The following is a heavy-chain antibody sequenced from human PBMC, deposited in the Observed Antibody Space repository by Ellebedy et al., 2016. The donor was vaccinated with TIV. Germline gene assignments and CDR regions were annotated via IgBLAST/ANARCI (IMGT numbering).Heavy chain of an antibody. J-gene: IGHJ4*02. CDR1: GFTFSSYE. D-gene: IGHD2-21*01. V-gene: IGHV3-48*03. CDR2: ISSSGSTI. CDR3: ARVLKRSWGGAFDY. Sequence: GESLKISCAASGFTFSSYEMNWVRQAPGKGLEWVSYISSSGSTIYYADSVKGRFTISRDNAKNSLYLQMNSLRAEDTAVYYCARVLKRSWGGAFDYWGQGTLVTVSS.